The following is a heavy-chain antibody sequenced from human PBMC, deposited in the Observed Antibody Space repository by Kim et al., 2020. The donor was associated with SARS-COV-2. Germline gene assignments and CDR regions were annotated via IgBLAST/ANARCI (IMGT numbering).Heavy chain of an antibody. V-gene: IGHV3-23*01. J-gene: IGHJ6*02. CDR1: GFTFSSYA. D-gene: IGHD2-2*01. Sequence: GGSLRLSCAASGFTFSSYAMSWVRQAPGKGLEWVSAISGSGGFTYYADSVKGRFTISRDNSKNTLYLQMNSLRAEDTAVYYCAKRANIVVVPAAWPLYYGMDVWGQVTTVTVSS. CDR2: ISGSGGFT. CDR3: AKRANIVVVPAAWPLYYGMDV.